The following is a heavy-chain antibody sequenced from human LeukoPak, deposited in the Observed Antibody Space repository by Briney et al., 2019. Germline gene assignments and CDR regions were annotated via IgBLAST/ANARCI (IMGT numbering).Heavy chain of an antibody. D-gene: IGHD6-13*01. CDR1: GYTFTGYY. CDR2: INPNSGGT. J-gene: IGHJ4*02. Sequence: ASVKVSCKASGYTFTGYYMHWVRQAPGQGLEWMGWINPNSGGTNYAQKFQGRVTMTRDTSISTAYMELSRLRSDDTAVYYCVKEGGSSSWSGDYWGQGTLVTVSS. V-gene: IGHV1-2*02. CDR3: VKEGGSSSWSGDY.